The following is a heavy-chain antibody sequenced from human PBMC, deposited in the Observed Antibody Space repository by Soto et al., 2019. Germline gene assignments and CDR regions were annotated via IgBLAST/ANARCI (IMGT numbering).Heavy chain of an antibody. V-gene: IGHV4-4*07. CDR1: GASVSSYY. Sequence: SETLSLTCSVSGASVSSYYWSWFRQPVGKGLEWIGRIHSSGNLNYNPSLESRATMSLDTSKNQFSLRLSSLTAADTALYLCARDVGKNYWGQGTRVTVSS. CDR3: ARDVGKNY. CDR2: IHSSGNL. J-gene: IGHJ4*02. D-gene: IGHD3-10*01.